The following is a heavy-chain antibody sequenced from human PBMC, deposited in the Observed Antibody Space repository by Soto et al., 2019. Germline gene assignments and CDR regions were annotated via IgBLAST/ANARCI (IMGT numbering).Heavy chain of an antibody. Sequence: GSLRLSCAASGFTFSSYGMHWVRQAPGKGLEWVAVISYDGSNKYYADSVKGRFTISRDNSKNTLYLQMNSLRAEDTAVYYCAKDGTYCTNGVCYDYYYYGMDVWGQGTTVTVSS. V-gene: IGHV3-30*18. CDR2: ISYDGSNK. CDR3: AKDGTYCTNGVCYDYYYYGMDV. CDR1: GFTFSSYG. D-gene: IGHD2-8*01. J-gene: IGHJ6*02.